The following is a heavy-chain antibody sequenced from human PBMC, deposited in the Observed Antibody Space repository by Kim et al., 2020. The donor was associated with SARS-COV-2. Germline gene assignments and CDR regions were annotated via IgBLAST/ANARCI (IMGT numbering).Heavy chain of an antibody. CDR2: IYYSGST. CDR3: ARVLRGRGSSGYRGFDY. CDR1: GGSISSGGYY. J-gene: IGHJ4*02. Sequence: SETLSLTCTVSGGSISSGGYYWSWIRQHPGKGLEWIGYIYYSGSTYYNPSLKSRVTISVDTSKNQFSLKLSSVTAADTAVYYCARVLRGRGSSGYRGFDYWGQGTLVTVSS. D-gene: IGHD3-22*01. V-gene: IGHV4-31*03.